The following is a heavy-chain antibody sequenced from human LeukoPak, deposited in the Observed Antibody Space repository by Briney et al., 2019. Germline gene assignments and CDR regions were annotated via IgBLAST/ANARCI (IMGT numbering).Heavy chain of an antibody. CDR1: GFTFSSYA. D-gene: IGHD1-1*01. J-gene: IGHJ3*02. CDR3: AKDFELNDAFDI. Sequence: GGSLRLSCAASGFTFSSYAMSWVRQAPGKGLEWVSAMSGSGGSTYYADSVKGRFTISRDNSKNTLYLQMNSLRAEDTAVYYCAKDFELNDAFDIWGQGTMVTVSS. V-gene: IGHV3-23*01. CDR2: MSGSGGST.